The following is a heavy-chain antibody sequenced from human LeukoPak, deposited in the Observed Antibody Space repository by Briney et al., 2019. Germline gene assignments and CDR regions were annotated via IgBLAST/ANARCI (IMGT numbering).Heavy chain of an antibody. V-gene: IGHV4-59*11. CDR2: IHSSGST. Sequence: PSETLSLTCTVSGGSITSHYWMWIRQPPGKGLEWIGYIHSSGSTNYNPSLKSRVTMSVDTSKNQFSLNLSSVTAADTAVYYCAREVGGDGHFDYWGQGTLVTVSS. CDR3: AREVGGDGHFDY. CDR1: GGSITSHY. D-gene: IGHD1-26*01. J-gene: IGHJ4*02.